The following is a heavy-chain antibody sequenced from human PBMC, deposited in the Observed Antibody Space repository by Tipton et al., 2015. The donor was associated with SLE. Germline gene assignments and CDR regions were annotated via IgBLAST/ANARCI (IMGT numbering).Heavy chain of an antibody. V-gene: IGHV4-34*01. Sequence: TLSLTCEVYGVSFSGYYWSWIRQSPGKGLEWIGEINDAEGTKYNPSLESRVTMSIDTSKNRFSLNMNSVTAADTAVYYCARGFRPCYFDPWGQGTLVTVSS. CDR3: ARGFRPCYFDP. J-gene: IGHJ4*02. CDR1: GVSFSGYY. D-gene: IGHD2-21*01. CDR2: INDAEGT.